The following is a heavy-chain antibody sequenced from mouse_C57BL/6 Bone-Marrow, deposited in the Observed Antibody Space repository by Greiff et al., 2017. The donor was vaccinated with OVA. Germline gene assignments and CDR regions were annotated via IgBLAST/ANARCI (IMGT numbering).Heavy chain of an antibody. D-gene: IGHD1-1*01. CDR3: ARRGATVVATPDAMDY. V-gene: IGHV5-17*01. Sequence: DVHLVESGGGLVKPGGSLKLSCAASGFTFSDYGMHWVRQAPEKGLEWVAYISSGSSTIYYADTVKGRFTIYRDNAKNTLFLQMTSLRSEDTAMYYCARRGATVVATPDAMDYWGQGTSVTVSS. CDR1: GFTFSDYG. J-gene: IGHJ4*01. CDR2: ISSGSSTI.